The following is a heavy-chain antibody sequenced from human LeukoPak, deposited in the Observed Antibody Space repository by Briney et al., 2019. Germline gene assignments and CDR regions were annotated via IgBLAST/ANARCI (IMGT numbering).Heavy chain of an antibody. J-gene: IGHJ6*02. V-gene: IGHV3-30-3*01. CDR1: GFTVSSNY. CDR2: ISYDGSNK. Sequence: PGGSLRLSCAASGFTVSSNYMSWVRQAPGKGLEWVAVISYDGSNKYYADSVKGRFTISRDNSKNTLYLQMNSLRAEDTAVYYCARGTYYDFWTPMDVWGQGTTVTVSS. D-gene: IGHD3-3*01. CDR3: ARGTYYDFWTPMDV.